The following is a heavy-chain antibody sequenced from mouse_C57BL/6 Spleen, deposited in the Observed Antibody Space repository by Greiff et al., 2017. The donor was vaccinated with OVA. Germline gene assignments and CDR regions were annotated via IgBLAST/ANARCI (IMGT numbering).Heavy chain of an antibody. CDR2: IDPSDSYT. CDR3: ARRGIGAWFAY. Sequence: QVQLQQPGAELVKPGASVKLSCKASGYTFTSYWMQWVKQRPGQGLEWIGEIDPSDSYTNYNQKFKGKATLTVDTSSSTAYIQLSSLTSEDSAVYYCARRGIGAWFAYWGQGTLVTVSA. CDR1: GYTFTSYW. J-gene: IGHJ3*01. V-gene: IGHV1-50*01.